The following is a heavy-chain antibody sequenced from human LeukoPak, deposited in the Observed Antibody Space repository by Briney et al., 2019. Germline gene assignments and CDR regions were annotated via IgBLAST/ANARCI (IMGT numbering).Heavy chain of an antibody. CDR3: ASFIAAAGTRWFDP. CDR1: GGSISSGDYY. Sequence: SETLSLXCTVSGGSISSGDYYWSWIRQPPVKGLECIGYIYYSGSTYYNPSLKSRVTISVDTSKNQFSLKLSSVTAADTAVYYCASFIAAAGTRWFDPWGQGTLVTVSS. D-gene: IGHD6-13*01. CDR2: IYYSGST. J-gene: IGHJ5*02. V-gene: IGHV4-30-4*08.